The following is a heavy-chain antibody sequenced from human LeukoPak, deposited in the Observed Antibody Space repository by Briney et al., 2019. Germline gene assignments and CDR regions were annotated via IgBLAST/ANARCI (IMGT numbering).Heavy chain of an antibody. V-gene: IGHV4-39*07. CDR2: IYDSGST. D-gene: IGHD6-13*01. CDR3: ARYSSRHPRGAFDI. Sequence: SETLSLTCTVSGGSIRSSYYYWGWIRQPPGKGLEWIGSIYDSGSTYYNPSLKSRVTISVDKSKNQFSLKLSSVTAADTAVYYCARYSSRHPRGAFDIWGQGTMVTVSS. J-gene: IGHJ3*02. CDR1: GGSIRSSYYY.